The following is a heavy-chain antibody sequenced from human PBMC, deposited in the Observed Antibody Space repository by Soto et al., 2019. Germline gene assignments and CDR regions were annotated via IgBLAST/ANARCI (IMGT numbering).Heavy chain of an antibody. V-gene: IGHV3-21*01. CDR3: ARESDLWFGELLNPNYFDY. CDR1: GFTFSSYS. Sequence: GGSLRLSCAASGFTFSSYSMNWVRQAPGKGLEWVSSISSSSSYIYYADSVKGRFTISRDNAKNSLYLQMNSLRAEDTAVYYCARESDLWFGELLNPNYFDYWGQGTLVTVSS. CDR2: ISSSSSYI. D-gene: IGHD3-10*01. J-gene: IGHJ4*02.